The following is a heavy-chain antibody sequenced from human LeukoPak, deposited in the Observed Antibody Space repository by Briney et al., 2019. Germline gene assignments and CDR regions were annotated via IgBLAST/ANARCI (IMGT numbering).Heavy chain of an antibody. CDR1: GGSISSYY. V-gene: IGHV4-59*01. D-gene: IGHD6-19*01. J-gene: IGHJ4*02. Sequence: SETLSLTCTVSGGSISSYYWRWIRQPPGKGLEWIGDIYYSGSTNYNPSLKSRVTISVDTSKNQFSLKLSSVTAADTAVYYCARDRSSGWYTHFDYWGQGTLVTVSS. CDR3: ARDRSSGWYTHFDY. CDR2: IYYSGST.